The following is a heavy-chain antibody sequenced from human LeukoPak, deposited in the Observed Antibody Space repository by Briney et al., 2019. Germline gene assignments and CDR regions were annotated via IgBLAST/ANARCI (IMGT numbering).Heavy chain of an antibody. CDR3: TRDRAGTQSWVEFDL. V-gene: IGHV3-9*01. J-gene: IGHJ5*02. Sequence: PGGSLRLSCAASGFTFDDYAMHWVRQAPGKGLEWVSGISWNSGNIGYADSVMGRFTISRDNSKNTLFLQMNSLRAEDSAVYYCTRDRAGTQSWVEFDLWGQGTLVTVS. CDR1: GFTFDDYA. D-gene: IGHD3-10*01. CDR2: ISWNSGNI.